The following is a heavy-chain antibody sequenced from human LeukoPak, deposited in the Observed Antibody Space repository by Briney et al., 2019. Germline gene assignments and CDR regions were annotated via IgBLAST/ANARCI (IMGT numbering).Heavy chain of an antibody. J-gene: IGHJ4*02. D-gene: IGHD6-19*01. V-gene: IGHV5-10-1*01. CDR2: IDPSDSYT. Sequence: GESLMISCKGSGYLFTSYWISWVRQLPGKGLEWMGRIDPSDSYTNYSPSFQGHVTISADKSISTAYLQWSSLKASDTAMYYCARHGPAVAGTEYDYWGQGTLVTVSS. CDR1: GYLFTSYW. CDR3: ARHGPAVAGTEYDY.